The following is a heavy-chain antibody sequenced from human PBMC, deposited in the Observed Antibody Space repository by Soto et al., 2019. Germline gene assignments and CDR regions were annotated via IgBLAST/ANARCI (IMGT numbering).Heavy chain of an antibody. D-gene: IGHD3-22*01. CDR3: ARDSVIPESGYYLGLDV. CDR2: IYNGGNT. J-gene: IGHJ6*02. Sequence: PSETLSLTGSVSGGSISSGGYYWNWIRQPPGKGLEWIGHIYNGGNTYYIPSLRSRVNMSIDMSKNQFSLTLNSVTAADTAVYFCARDSVIPESGYYLGLDVWGQGTTVTVSS. V-gene: IGHV4-31*03. CDR1: GGSISSGGYY.